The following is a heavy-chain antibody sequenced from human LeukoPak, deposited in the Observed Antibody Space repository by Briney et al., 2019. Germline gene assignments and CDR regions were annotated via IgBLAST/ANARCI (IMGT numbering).Heavy chain of an antibody. CDR2: INHSGST. D-gene: IGHD3-10*01. J-gene: IGHJ6*03. CDR1: GGSFSGYY. Sequence: PSETLSLTCAVYGGSFSGYYWSWIRQPPGKGLEWIGEINHSGSTNYNPSLKSRVTISVDTSKNQFSLKLSSVTAADTAVYYCARGGSNYGSGNYSTLNYYYYYMDVWGKGTTVTVSS. V-gene: IGHV4-34*01. CDR3: ARGGSNYGSGNYSTLNYYYYYMDV.